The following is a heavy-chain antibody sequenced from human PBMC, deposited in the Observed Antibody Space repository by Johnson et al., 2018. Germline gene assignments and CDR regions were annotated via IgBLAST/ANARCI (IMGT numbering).Heavy chain of an antibody. D-gene: IGHD6-6*01. CDR3: ARAGTSYAFDI. Sequence: QVQLVQSGGGLVKXGGSLRLXCAASGFTFSDYYMSWIRQAPGKGLEWVSYISSSGSTIYYADSVKGRFTISRDNAKNSLYLQMNRPRAEDTAVYYFARAGTSYAFDIWGQGTMVTVSS. CDR1: GFTFSDYY. CDR2: ISSSGSTI. V-gene: IGHV3-11*04. J-gene: IGHJ3*02.